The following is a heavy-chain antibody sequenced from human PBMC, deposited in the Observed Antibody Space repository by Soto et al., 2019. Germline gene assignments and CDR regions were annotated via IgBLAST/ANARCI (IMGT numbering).Heavy chain of an antibody. CDR2: IHHSGST. Sequence: SETLSLTCAVSGYPISSGYYWGWIRQPPGKGLEWIGIIHHSGSTYYNPSLRSRITISVDTSKNQFSLKMPSVTAADTAVYYCARSSGYVPGGYWGQGILVTGSS. J-gene: IGHJ4*02. CDR3: ARSSGYVPGGY. D-gene: IGHD5-12*01. CDR1: GYPISSGYY. V-gene: IGHV4-38-2*01.